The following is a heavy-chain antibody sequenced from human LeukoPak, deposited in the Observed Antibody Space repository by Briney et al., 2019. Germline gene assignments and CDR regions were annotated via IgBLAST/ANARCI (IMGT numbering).Heavy chain of an antibody. CDR1: GGSISSYY. CDR3: ARGSSGWSHFDY. V-gene: IGHV4-59*01. CDR2: IYYSGST. J-gene: IGHJ4*02. D-gene: IGHD6-19*01. Sequence: SETLSLTCTVSGGSISSYYCSWIRQPPGKGLEWIGYIYYSGSTNYNPSLKSRVTISVDTSKNQFSLKLNSVTAADTAVYYCARGSSGWSHFDYWGQGTLVTVSS.